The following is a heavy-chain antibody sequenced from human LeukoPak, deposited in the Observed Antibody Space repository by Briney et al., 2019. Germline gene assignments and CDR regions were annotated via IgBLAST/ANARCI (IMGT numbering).Heavy chain of an antibody. CDR1: GGSISSYY. CDR2: IYYSGST. Sequence: PSETLSLTCTVSGGSISSYYWSWIRQPPGKGLEWIGYIYYSGSTNYNPSLKSRVTISVDTSKNQFSLKLSSVTAADTAVYYCARASGGGLDDAFDIWGQGTMVTVSS. J-gene: IGHJ3*02. D-gene: IGHD3-10*01. V-gene: IGHV4-59*01. CDR3: ARASGGGLDDAFDI.